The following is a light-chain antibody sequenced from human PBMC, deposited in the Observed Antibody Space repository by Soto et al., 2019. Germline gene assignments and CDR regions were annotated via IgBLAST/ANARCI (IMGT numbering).Light chain of an antibody. CDR2: GAS. J-gene: IGKJ2*01. CDR3: QPGHNWPLT. CDR1: QSINSE. Sequence: EIVMTQSPATLSLSPGERAALSCRASQSINSELAWYQQKPGQPPRLLIYGASTRATGVPARLTGSESGSEFTRTISVLQSEDFAVYYCQPGHNWPLTFGQGTRLEI. V-gene: IGKV3-15*01.